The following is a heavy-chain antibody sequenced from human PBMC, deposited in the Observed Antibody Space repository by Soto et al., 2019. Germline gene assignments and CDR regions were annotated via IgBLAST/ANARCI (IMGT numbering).Heavy chain of an antibody. CDR1: GGSISSGGHY. CDR2: IYYSGST. CDR3: VRDYASGVFDP. J-gene: IGHJ5*02. D-gene: IGHD2-2*01. V-gene: IGHV4-31*03. Sequence: PSETLSLTCTVSGGSISSGGHYWTCIRQHPGKGLEWIGYIYYSGSTYYNPSLKSRVTMSVDTSKNQFSLKLRSVTAADTAVYCCVRDYASGVFDPWGQGTLVTVSS.